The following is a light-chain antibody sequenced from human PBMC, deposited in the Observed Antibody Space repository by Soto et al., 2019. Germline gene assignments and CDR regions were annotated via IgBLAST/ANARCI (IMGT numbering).Light chain of an antibody. CDR1: QSISSY. J-gene: IGKJ2*01. CDR3: QQSYSTPYT. Sequence: DIQMTQSPSSLSASVGDRVTIACRASQSISSYLNCFQQKPGRAPKLLIYAASALRSSVPSRFRGRGSGTEFTLTISSLPPEDLATYYCQQSYSTPYTFGQGTKLDIK. CDR2: AAS. V-gene: IGKV1-39*01.